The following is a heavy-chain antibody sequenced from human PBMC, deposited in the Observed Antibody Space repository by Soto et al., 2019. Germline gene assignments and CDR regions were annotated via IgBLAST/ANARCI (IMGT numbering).Heavy chain of an antibody. J-gene: IGHJ4*02. CDR1: GGTFSSYA. V-gene: IGHV1-69*13. CDR3: ATDGSAYCGGDCYFVY. Sequence: SVKVSCKASGGTFSSYAISWVRQAPGQGLEWMGGIIPIFGTANYAQKFQGRVTITADESTSTAYMELSSLRSEDTAVYYCATDGSAYCGGDCYFVYWSQGTLVTVSS. CDR2: IIPIFGTA. D-gene: IGHD2-21*02.